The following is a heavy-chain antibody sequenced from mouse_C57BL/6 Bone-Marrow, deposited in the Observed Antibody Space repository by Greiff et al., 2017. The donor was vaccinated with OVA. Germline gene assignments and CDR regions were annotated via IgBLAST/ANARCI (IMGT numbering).Heavy chain of an antibody. J-gene: IGHJ2*01. CDR1: GYTFTSYW. D-gene: IGHD2-2*01. V-gene: IGHV1-55*01. CDR2: IYPGSGST. Sequence: QVQLQQPGAELVKPGASVKMSCKASGYTFTSYWITWVKQRPGQGLEWIGDIYPGSGSTNYNEKFKSKATLTVDTSSSTAYMQLSSLTSEDSADYYCARKGVWLRRRGYYFDYWGQGTTLTVSS. CDR3: ARKGVWLRRRGYYFDY.